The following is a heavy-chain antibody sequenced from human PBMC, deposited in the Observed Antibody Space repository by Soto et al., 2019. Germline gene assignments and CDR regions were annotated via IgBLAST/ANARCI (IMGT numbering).Heavy chain of an antibody. Sequence: QEQLQESGPGLVKPSQTLSLTCTVSGRSITSGDYYWSWVRQHPGKALEWIGYIYYSASTYYNPSHKSRVTISVDTSKNQFSLKLSSVTAAATAVYYCARWWSGSRQGFDPWGQGTLVTVSS. CDR1: GRSITSGDYY. CDR3: ARWWSGSRQGFDP. J-gene: IGHJ5*02. V-gene: IGHV4-31*03. D-gene: IGHD3-3*01. CDR2: IYYSAST.